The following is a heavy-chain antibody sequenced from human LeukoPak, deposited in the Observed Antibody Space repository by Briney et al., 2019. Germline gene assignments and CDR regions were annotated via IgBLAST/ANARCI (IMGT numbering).Heavy chain of an antibody. J-gene: IGHJ4*02. CDR2: IYYSGST. Sequence: SETLSLTCTVSGGSISTYYWSWIRQPPGKGLEGIGYIYYSGSTNYSPSLQSRVTMSVDTSKNQFSLRIDSVTAADTAVYYCARPGTKTNGFDHWGQGTLVTVSS. D-gene: IGHD2-8*01. V-gene: IGHV4-59*01. CDR3: ARPGTKTNGFDH. CDR1: GGSISTYY.